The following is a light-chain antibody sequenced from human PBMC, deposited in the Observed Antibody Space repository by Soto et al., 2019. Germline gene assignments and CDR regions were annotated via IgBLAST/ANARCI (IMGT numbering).Light chain of an antibody. J-gene: IGLJ1*01. Sequence: QAVVTQEPSRTVSPGGTVTLTCGSSTGAVNKGHYPHWLQQKPGQAPKTLIFDTHNKPSWTPARFSGSLLGGKAALTLSGAQPEDEAEYYCLLFYNGPCVYGPGTKVTVL. CDR2: DTH. CDR3: LLFYNGPCV. V-gene: IGLV7-46*01. CDR1: TGAVNKGHY.